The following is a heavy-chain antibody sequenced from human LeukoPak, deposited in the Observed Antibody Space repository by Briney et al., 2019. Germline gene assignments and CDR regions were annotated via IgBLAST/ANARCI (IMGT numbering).Heavy chain of an antibody. CDR1: GFTFSSYA. Sequence: PGGSLRLSCAASGFTFSSYAMSWVRQAPGKGLEWVSAISGSGGSTYYADSVKGRFTISRDNSKNTLYLQMNSLRAEDTAVYYCAKDQYSSSSVDDAFDIWGQGTMVTVSS. J-gene: IGHJ3*02. CDR3: AKDQYSSSSVDDAFDI. CDR2: ISGSGGST. V-gene: IGHV3-23*01. D-gene: IGHD6-6*01.